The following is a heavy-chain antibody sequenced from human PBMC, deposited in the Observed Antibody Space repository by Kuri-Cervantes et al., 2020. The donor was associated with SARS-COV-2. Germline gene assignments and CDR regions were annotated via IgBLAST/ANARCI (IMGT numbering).Heavy chain of an antibody. J-gene: IGHJ4*02. CDR3: ARREVGDSTHDY. D-gene: IGHD3-16*01. CDR2: IYYSGST. V-gene: IGHV4-59*08. Sequence: SETLSLTCTVSGGSISSYYWSWIRQPPGKGLEWIGYIYYSGSTNYNPSLKSRVTLSVDTSKNQFSLRLTSVTAADTAVYYCARREVGDSTHDYWGQGTLVTVSS. CDR1: GGSISSYY.